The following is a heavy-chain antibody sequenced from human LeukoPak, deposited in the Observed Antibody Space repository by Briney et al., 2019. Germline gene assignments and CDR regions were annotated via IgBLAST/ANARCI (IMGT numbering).Heavy chain of an antibody. V-gene: IGHV4-59*01. CDR3: ARSGSYGQFDY. D-gene: IGHD1-26*01. CDR1: GGSISSYY. Sequence: SETLSLTCTVSGGSISSYYWSWIRQPPGKGLEWIGYIYYSGSTNYSPSLKSRVTISVDTSKNQFSLKLSSVTAADTAVYYCARSGSYGQFDYWGQGTLVTVSS. CDR2: IYYSGST. J-gene: IGHJ4*02.